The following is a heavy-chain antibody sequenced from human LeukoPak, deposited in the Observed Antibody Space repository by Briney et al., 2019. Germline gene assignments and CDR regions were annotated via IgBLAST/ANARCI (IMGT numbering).Heavy chain of an antibody. Sequence: SETLSLTCAVYGGSFSGYYWSWIRQPPGKGLEWIGEINHSGSTNYNPSLKSRVTISVDKSKNQFSLKLSSVTAADTAVYYCARTPEYDYDSSGYALDYWGQGTLVTVSS. J-gene: IGHJ4*02. CDR2: INHSGST. D-gene: IGHD3-22*01. CDR1: GGSFSGYY. CDR3: ARTPEYDYDSSGYALDY. V-gene: IGHV4-34*01.